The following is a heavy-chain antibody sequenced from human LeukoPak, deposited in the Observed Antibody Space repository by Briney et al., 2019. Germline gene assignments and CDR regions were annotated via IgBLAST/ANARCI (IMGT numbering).Heavy chain of an antibody. CDR1: GFTFSSYA. Sequence: GGSLRLSCAASGFTFSSYAMSWVRQAPGKGLEWVSAISGSGGSTYYADFVKGRFTISRDNSKNTLYLQINSLRAEDTAVYYCAKRATMIVISGYYFDYWGQGTLVTVSS. CDR2: ISGSGGST. J-gene: IGHJ4*02. D-gene: IGHD3-22*01. CDR3: AKRATMIVISGYYFDY. V-gene: IGHV3-23*01.